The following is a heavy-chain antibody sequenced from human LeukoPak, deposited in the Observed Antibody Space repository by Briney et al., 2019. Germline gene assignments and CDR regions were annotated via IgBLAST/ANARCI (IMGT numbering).Heavy chain of an antibody. CDR3: ARTSARGAQFDY. CDR2: IYSSGST. Sequence: SETLSLTCSVSGGSISSYYWSWIRQHAGKGLEWIGRIYSSGSTNYNPSLKTRATMSLDTSKNQFSLNLTTVTAADTAVYYCARTSARGAQFDYWGQGTLVTVSS. D-gene: IGHD3-10*01. J-gene: IGHJ4*02. V-gene: IGHV4-4*07. CDR1: GGSISSYY.